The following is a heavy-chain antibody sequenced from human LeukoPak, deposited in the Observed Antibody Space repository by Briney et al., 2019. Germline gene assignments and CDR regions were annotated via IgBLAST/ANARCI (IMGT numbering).Heavy chain of an antibody. J-gene: IGHJ6*02. Sequence: SQTLSLTCTVSGGSISSGGYYWSWLRQHPGKGLEWIGYIYYSGSTYYNPSLKSRVTISVDTSKNQFSLKLSSVTAADTAVYYCARSSDCSGGSCYSNDYYYYYGMDVWGQGTTVTVSS. V-gene: IGHV4-31*03. CDR1: GGSISSGGYY. D-gene: IGHD2-15*01. CDR2: IYYSGST. CDR3: ARSSDCSGGSCYSNDYYYYYGMDV.